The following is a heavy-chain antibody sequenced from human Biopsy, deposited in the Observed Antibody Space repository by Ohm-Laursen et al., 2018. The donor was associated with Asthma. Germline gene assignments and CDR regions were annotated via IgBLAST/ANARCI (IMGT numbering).Heavy chain of an antibody. J-gene: IGHJ4*02. CDR1: GFSFSNYG. D-gene: IGHD1-26*01. Sequence: SLRLSCSASGFSFSNYGMHWVRQAPGKGLDWVAVISFDGTNRNYTDSVKGRFTISRDNSRNTLHLQMNSLRAEGTAVYYCAKDVFPGWELRRGPDYWGQGTLVTVSS. CDR3: AKDVFPGWELRRGPDY. CDR2: ISFDGTNR. V-gene: IGHV3-30*18.